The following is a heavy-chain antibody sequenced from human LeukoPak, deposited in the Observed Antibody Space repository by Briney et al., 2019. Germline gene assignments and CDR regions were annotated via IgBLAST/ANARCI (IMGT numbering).Heavy chain of an antibody. CDR3: VAMLRGVGY. CDR1: GFTFSDHY. V-gene: IGHV3-72*01. D-gene: IGHD3-10*01. CDR2: IRNKVNSHTT. Sequence: PGGSLRLSCAASGFTFSDHYMDWVRQAPGKGLEWVGRIRNKVNSHTTEYSASVKGRFTISRDDSTNSVYLQMSSLKTEDTAVYYCVAMLRGVGYWGQGTLVTVCS. J-gene: IGHJ4*02.